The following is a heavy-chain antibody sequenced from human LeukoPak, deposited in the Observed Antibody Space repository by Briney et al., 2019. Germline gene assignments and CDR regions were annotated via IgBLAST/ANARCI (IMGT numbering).Heavy chain of an antibody. Sequence: GGSLRLSCAASGFTFSSYAMSWVRQAPGKGLESGSAICGSGGSTYYADSVKGRFTISRDNSKNTLYLQMNSLRAEDTAVYCCAKDPYDSSGYYVDYWGQGTLVTVSS. CDR3: AKDPYDSSGYYVDY. CDR2: ICGSGGST. D-gene: IGHD3-22*01. CDR1: GFTFSSYA. V-gene: IGHV3-23*01. J-gene: IGHJ4*02.